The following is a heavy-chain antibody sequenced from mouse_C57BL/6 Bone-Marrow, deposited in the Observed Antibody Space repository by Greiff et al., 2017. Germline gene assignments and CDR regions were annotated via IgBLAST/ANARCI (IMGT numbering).Heavy chain of an antibody. CDR1: GFSLTSYG. V-gene: IGHV2-2*01. J-gene: IGHJ4*01. CDR2: IWSGGST. CDR3: ARAYDYLNYYAMDY. Sequence: VQRVESGPGLVQPSQSLSITCTVSGFSLTSYGVHWVRQSPGKGLEWLGVIWSGGSTDYNAAFISKLSISKDNPKSQVFFKMNSLQADDTAIYYCARAYDYLNYYAMDYWGQGTSVTVSS. D-gene: IGHD2-4*01.